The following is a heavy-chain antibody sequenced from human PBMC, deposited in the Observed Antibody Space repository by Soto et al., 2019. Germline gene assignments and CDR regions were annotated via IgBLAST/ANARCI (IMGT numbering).Heavy chain of an antibody. D-gene: IGHD6-19*01. CDR3: ATTRRDSSGWSWGRFDP. V-gene: IGHV1-24*01. J-gene: IGHJ5*02. CDR1: GYTLTELS. CDR2: FDPEDGET. Sequence: ASVKVSCKVSGYTLTELSMHWVRQAPGKGLEWMGGFDPEDGETIYAQKFQGRVTMTEDTSTDTAYMELSSLRSEDTAVYYRATTRRDSSGWSWGRFDPWGQGTLVTVSS.